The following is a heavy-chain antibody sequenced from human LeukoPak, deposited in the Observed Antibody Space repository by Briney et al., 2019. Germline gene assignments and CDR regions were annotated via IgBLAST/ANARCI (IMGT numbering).Heavy chain of an antibody. CDR2: ITRDGNDK. D-gene: IGHD1-26*01. CDR3: AKIGPVSGTVDY. V-gene: IGHV3-30*18. Sequence: PGGSLRLSWVASGFIFSTYGLHWVRQSPGKGLEWVAVITRDGNDKYYVDSVRGRFTISRDNSKSTVFLQMDSLRPEDTAVYYCAKIGPVSGTVDYWGQGTLVTVSS. CDR1: GFIFSTYG. J-gene: IGHJ4*02.